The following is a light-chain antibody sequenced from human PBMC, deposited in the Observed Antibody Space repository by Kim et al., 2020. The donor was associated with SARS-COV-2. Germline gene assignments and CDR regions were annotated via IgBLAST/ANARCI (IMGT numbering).Light chain of an antibody. CDR2: DAS. J-gene: IGKJ2*01. V-gene: IGKV3-11*01. CDR1: QSVSSY. CDR3: QQRNKWRT. Sequence: LSLSPGETATLSCRASQSVSSYLAWYQQKPGQAPRLLIYDASSRAAGIPVRFSGSGSGTDFTLTISSLEPEDFAVYYCQQRNKWRTFGQGTKLDI.